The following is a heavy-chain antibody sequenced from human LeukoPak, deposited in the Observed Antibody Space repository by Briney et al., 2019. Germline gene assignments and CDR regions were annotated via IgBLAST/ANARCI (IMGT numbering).Heavy chain of an antibody. J-gene: IGHJ4*02. Sequence: GGSLRLSCSASGFTFSCYAMSWVPRAPGKGLEWVSAISGGGGNTYYAESVKGRFTISRDNSKNTLYLQMSSLRAEDTAVYYCAKDRRAGAGYFDYWGQGTLVTVSS. D-gene: IGHD6-13*01. CDR1: GFTFSCYA. V-gene: IGHV3-23*01. CDR3: AKDRRAGAGYFDY. CDR2: ISGGGGNT.